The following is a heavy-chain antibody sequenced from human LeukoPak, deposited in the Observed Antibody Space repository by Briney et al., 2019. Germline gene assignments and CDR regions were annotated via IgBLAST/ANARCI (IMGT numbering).Heavy chain of an antibody. CDR2: ISAYNGNT. CDR3: ARVDGGDTYGSGPHGWFDP. D-gene: IGHD3-10*01. Sequence: GSSVKVSCKASGGTFSSYAISWVRQAPGQGLEWMGWISAYNGNTNYAQKLQGRVTMTTDTSTSTAYMELRSLRSDDTAVYYCARVDGGDTYGSGPHGWFDPWGQGTLVTVSS. CDR1: GGTFSSYA. J-gene: IGHJ5*02. V-gene: IGHV1-18*01.